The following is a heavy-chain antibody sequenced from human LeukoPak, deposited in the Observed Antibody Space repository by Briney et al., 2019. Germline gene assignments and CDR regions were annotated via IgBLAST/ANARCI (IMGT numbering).Heavy chain of an antibody. CDR2: ISSNGGST. D-gene: IGHD2-2*01. Sequence: GGSLRLSCAASGFPFSSYAMHWLRQAPEKGLEYVSAISSNGGSTSYANSVKGRFTISRDNSKNTLYLQMGSLRAEDMAVYYCARSSIVVVSIVDYWGQGTLVTVSS. CDR3: ARSSIVVVSIVDY. V-gene: IGHV3-64*01. CDR1: GFPFSSYA. J-gene: IGHJ4*02.